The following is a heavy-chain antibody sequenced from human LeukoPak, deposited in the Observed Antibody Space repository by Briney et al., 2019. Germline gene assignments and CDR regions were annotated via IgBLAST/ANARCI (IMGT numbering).Heavy chain of an antibody. D-gene: IGHD3-22*01. CDR1: GYTFTSYD. CDR3: ARDTYYYDSSGYPDNAFDI. Sequence: ASVKVSCKASGYTFTSYDINWVRQATGQGLEWMGWMNSNSGNTGYAQKLQGRVTMTRNTSISTAYMELSSLRSEDTAVYYCARDTYYYDSSGYPDNAFDIWGQGTMVTVSS. J-gene: IGHJ3*02. V-gene: IGHV1-8*01. CDR2: MNSNSGNT.